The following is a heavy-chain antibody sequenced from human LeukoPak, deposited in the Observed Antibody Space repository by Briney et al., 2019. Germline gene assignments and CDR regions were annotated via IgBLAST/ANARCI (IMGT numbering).Heavy chain of an antibody. CDR2: IYYSGST. J-gene: IGHJ4*02. D-gene: IGHD2-8*01. V-gene: IGHV4-59*01. CDR1: GGSISSYY. Sequence: PSETLSLTCTVSGGSISSYYWSWIRQPPGKGLEWIGYIYYSGSTNYNPSLKSRVTISVDTSKNQFSLKLSSVTAADTAVYYCARGVDCTNGVCYTGPFDYWGQGTLVTVSS. CDR3: ARGVDCTNGVCYTGPFDY.